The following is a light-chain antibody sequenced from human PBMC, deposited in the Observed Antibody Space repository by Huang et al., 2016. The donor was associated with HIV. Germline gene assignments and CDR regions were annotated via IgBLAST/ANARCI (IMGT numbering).Light chain of an antibody. Sequence: EVVMTQSPVTLSLSPGERVTLTCRASQSVGDKLAWYQQKPGQAPRILIYGASIRATGSPSRFSGSGSGTDFTLTISSLQPEDFATYSCQQTYSTPLTFGGGTKVEIK. J-gene: IGKJ4*01. CDR2: GAS. V-gene: IGKV3-15*01. CDR1: QSVGDK. CDR3: QQTYSTPLT.